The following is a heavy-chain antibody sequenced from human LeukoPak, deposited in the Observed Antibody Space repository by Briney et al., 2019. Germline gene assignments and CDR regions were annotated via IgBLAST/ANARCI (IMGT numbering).Heavy chain of an antibody. Sequence: PGGSRRLSCAASGFTFSSYWMHWVRQAPGKGLVWVSRIENDGSGTSYADSVKGRFTISRDNAKNTLYLQMNSLRAEDTAVYYCARDPPGLGIDYWGQGSLVTVSS. CDR3: ARDPPGLGIDY. CDR1: GFTFSSYW. CDR2: IENDGSGT. V-gene: IGHV3-74*01. J-gene: IGHJ4*02. D-gene: IGHD7-27*01.